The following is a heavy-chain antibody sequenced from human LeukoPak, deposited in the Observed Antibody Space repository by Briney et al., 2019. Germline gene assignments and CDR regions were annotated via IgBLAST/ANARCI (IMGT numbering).Heavy chain of an antibody. J-gene: IGHJ4*02. CDR3: ARGRAVATLDY. V-gene: IGHV4-39*07. CDR2: IYYSGST. D-gene: IGHD6-19*01. CDR1: GGSISSSSYY. Sequence: SETLSLTCTVSGGSISSSSYYWGWIRQPPGKGLEWIGSIYYSGSTYYNPSLKSRVTISVDTSKNQFSLKLSSVTAADTAVYYCARGRAVATLDYWGQGTLVTVSS.